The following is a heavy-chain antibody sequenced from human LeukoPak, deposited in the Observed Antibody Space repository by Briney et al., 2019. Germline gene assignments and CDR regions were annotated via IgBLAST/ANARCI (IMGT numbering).Heavy chain of an antibody. J-gene: IGHJ4*02. CDR2: INHSGST. CDR3: ARGFGLTVGATRGIGWDY. D-gene: IGHD1-26*01. Sequence: PSETLSLTCAVYGGSFSGYYWSWIRQPPVKGLEWIGEINHSGSTNYNPSLKSRVTISVDTSKNQFSLKLSSVTAADTAVYYCARGFGLTVGATRGIGWDYWGQGTLVTVSS. V-gene: IGHV4-34*01. CDR1: GGSFSGYY.